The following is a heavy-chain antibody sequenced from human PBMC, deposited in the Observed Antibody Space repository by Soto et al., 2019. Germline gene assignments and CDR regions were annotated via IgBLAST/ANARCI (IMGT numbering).Heavy chain of an antibody. V-gene: IGHV3-48*02. CDR3: AREDDFWIGPYYYGMDV. Sequence: GGSLRLSCAASGFTFSSYSMNWVRQAPGKRLEWVSYISSSSSTIYYADSVKGRFTIARDNAKNSLCMQMNSLRDEDTAVYYWAREDDFWIGPYYYGMDVGGQGTTVTVSS. D-gene: IGHD3-3*01. CDR2: ISSSSSTI. J-gene: IGHJ6*02. CDR1: GFTFSSYS.